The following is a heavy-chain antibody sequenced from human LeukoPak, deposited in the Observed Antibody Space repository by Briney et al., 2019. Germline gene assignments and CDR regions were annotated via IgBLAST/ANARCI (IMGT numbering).Heavy chain of an antibody. D-gene: IGHD6-19*01. CDR1: GGSFSGYY. J-gene: IGHJ4*02. CDR2: IHRSGST. Sequence: PSETLSLTCAVYGGSFSGYYWNWIRQPPGKGLEWIGEIHRSGSTNYNPSLKSRVSISVDTSKNQFSLKLSSVTAADTAVYYCASGQWLVWGQGTLVTVSS. CDR3: ASGQWLV. V-gene: IGHV4-34*01.